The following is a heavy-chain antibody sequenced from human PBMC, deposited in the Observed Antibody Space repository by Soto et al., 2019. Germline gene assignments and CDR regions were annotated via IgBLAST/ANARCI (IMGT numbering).Heavy chain of an antibody. Sequence: ASLKVSCKASGYTFTRYYMNWVRQTPGKGLEWMGWINPNSGGTKYAQKFQGWVTMTRDTSISTAYMELSMLRSDDMAVYYCSRALYDYIWGSYRYDYWGQGTLVTVSS. J-gene: IGHJ4*02. CDR2: INPNSGGT. CDR1: GYTFTRYY. CDR3: SRALYDYIWGSYRYDY. V-gene: IGHV1-2*04. D-gene: IGHD3-16*02.